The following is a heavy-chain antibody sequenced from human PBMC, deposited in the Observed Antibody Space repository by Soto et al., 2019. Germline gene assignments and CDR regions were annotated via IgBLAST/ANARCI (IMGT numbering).Heavy chain of an antibody. Sequence: GGSLRLSCAASGFTFSSYAMSWVRQAPGKGLEWVSAISGSGGSTYYADSVKGRFTISRDNSKNTLYLQMNSLRAEDTAVYYRAKDRVTYDFWSGYYGGLSYYYYYGMDVWGQGTTVTVSS. J-gene: IGHJ6*02. CDR2: ISGSGGST. CDR1: GFTFSSYA. D-gene: IGHD3-3*01. V-gene: IGHV3-23*01. CDR3: AKDRVTYDFWSGYYGGLSYYYYYGMDV.